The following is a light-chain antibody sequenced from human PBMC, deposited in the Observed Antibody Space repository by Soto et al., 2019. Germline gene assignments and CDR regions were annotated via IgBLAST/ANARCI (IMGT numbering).Light chain of an antibody. CDR3: QQYNNWPPLYT. J-gene: IGKJ2*01. CDR2: GAS. CDR1: QSVVNN. V-gene: IGKV3-15*01. Sequence: EIVMTQSPATLFVSPGEGATLSCRASQSVVNNLAWYQQKPGQAPRLLIYGASTRATGVSARFSGSGSGTEFTLTISSLQSEDFAVYYCQQYNNWPPLYTFGQGTKLEIK.